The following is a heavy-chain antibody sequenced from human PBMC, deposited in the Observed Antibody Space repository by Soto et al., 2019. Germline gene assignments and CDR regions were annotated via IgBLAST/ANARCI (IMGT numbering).Heavy chain of an antibody. D-gene: IGHD2-2*01. Sequence: EVQLVESGGGVVQPGRSLRLSCSASGFTFDDYAMNWVRQAPGKGLEWVSSISWNSGNIVYADSVRGRFTISRATAKPSLHLQMNSLRAEDTALYNCTIVASTSCFSAFDLWGQGKMVTVPS. CDR2: ISWNSGNI. CDR3: TIVASTSCFSAFDL. CDR1: GFTFDDYA. J-gene: IGHJ3*01. V-gene: IGHV3-9*01.